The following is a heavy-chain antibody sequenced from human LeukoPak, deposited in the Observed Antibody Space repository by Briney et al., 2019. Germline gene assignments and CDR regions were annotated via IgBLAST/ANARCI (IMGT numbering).Heavy chain of an antibody. CDR2: TSGDGGTT. D-gene: IGHD3-16*01. J-gene: IGHJ3*01. V-gene: IGHV3-64*01. CDR3: ASGDTRVGGAFDV. Sequence: GGSLRLSCAASGYTLSSCAIHWVRQAPGKGLEYVSATSGDGGTTFCASSLQGRCTISRDNSNQMVYLQLGGLKIEDMGLYYCASGDTRVGGAFDVWGQGTMVTVSP. CDR1: GYTLSSCA.